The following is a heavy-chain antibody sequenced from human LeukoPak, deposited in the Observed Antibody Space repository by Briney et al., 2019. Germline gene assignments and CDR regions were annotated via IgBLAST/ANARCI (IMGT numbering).Heavy chain of an antibody. CDR2: IRSDGSST. CDR1: GITFTGNW. Sequence: GGSLRLSCAASGITFTGNWHWVRQAPGKGLVWVSLIRSDGSSTTYADSVKGRFTISRDSAKNTLYLQMNSLRVEDTAVYYCAKEKYRGHSYGSGDYWGQGTLLTVSS. D-gene: IGHD5-18*01. J-gene: IGHJ4*02. CDR3: AKEKYRGHSYGSGDY. V-gene: IGHV3-74*03.